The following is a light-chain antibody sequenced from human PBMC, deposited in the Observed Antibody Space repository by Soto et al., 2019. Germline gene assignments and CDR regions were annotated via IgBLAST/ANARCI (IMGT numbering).Light chain of an antibody. J-gene: IGKJ5*01. CDR2: AAS. CDR1: QGISSY. CDR3: QQLNSYPPT. Sequence: IQLTQSPSCLSSSVGVGVTISCRASQGISSYLAWYQQKPGKAPKLLIYAASTLQSGVPSRFSGSGSGTDFTLTISSLQPEDFATYYCQQLNSYPPTFGQGTRLEIK. V-gene: IGKV1-9*01.